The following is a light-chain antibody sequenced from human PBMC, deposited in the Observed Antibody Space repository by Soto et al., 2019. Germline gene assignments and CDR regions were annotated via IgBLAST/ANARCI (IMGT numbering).Light chain of an antibody. CDR2: LGS. V-gene: IGKV2-28*01. Sequence: IVMTQSPLSLPVTPGEPASISCRSSQSLLHTNGYSYLDWYLQKPGQSPQLLIYLGSNRASGVADRFSGGGSGTDFTLKISRVEAEDVGVYYCMQALQAWTFGQGTKVEIK. CDR3: MQALQAWT. CDR1: QSLLHTNGYSY. J-gene: IGKJ1*01.